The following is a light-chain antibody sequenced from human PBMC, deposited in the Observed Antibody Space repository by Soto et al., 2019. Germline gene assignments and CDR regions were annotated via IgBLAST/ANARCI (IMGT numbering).Light chain of an antibody. CDR1: HSVGSY. CDR3: QQRSNWLT. V-gene: IGKV3-11*01. Sequence: EIVLTQSPTTLSLSPGERATLSCRASHSVGSYLAWYQQKPGQAPRLLIYDASNRATGIPARFSGSGSWTDFTLTISSLEPEDFAVYYCQQRSNWLTFGGGTKVDIK. J-gene: IGKJ4*01. CDR2: DAS.